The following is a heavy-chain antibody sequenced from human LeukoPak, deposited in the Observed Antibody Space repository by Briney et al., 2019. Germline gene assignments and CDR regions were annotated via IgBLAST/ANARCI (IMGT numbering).Heavy chain of an antibody. CDR3: ARGGRITMIVVVITLFDY. V-gene: IGHV3-20*04. CDR1: GFTFDDHG. CDR2: INWNGGST. Sequence: GGSLRLSCAASGFTFDDHGMSWVRHVPGKGLEWVSGINWNGGSTGYADSVKGRFTISRDNAKNSLYLQMNSLRAEDTAVYYCARGGRITMIVVVITLFDYWGQGTLVTVSS. J-gene: IGHJ4*02. D-gene: IGHD3-22*01.